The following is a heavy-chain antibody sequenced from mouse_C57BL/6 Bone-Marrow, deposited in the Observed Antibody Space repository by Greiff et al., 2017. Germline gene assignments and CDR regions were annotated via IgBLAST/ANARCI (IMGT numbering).Heavy chain of an antibody. D-gene: IGHD1-1*01. V-gene: IGHV5-6*01. CDR3: ARILRSRYYAMDY. CDR2: ISSGGSYT. Sequence: EVKVVESGGDLVKPGGSLKLSCAASGFTFSSYGMSWVRQTPDKRLEWVATISSGGSYTYYPDSVKGRFTISRDNAKNTLYLQMSSLKSEDTAMYYCARILRSRYYAMDYWGQGTSVTVSS. CDR1: GFTFSSYG. J-gene: IGHJ4*01.